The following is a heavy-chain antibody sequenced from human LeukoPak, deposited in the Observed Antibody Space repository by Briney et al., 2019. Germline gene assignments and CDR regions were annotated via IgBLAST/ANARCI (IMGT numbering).Heavy chain of an antibody. Sequence: SETLSLTCTVSGGSISSGGYYWSWIRQPPGKGLEWIGYIYHSGSTYYNPSLKSRVTISVDRSKNQFSLKLSSVTAADTAVYYCARLGVTPAAYFDYWGQGTLVTVSS. CDR3: ARLGVTPAAYFDY. D-gene: IGHD3-16*01. CDR1: GGSISSGGYY. V-gene: IGHV4-30-2*01. J-gene: IGHJ4*02. CDR2: IYHSGST.